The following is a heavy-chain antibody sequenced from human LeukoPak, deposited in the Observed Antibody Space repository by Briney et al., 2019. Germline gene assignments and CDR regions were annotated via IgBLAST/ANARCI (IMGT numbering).Heavy chain of an antibody. D-gene: IGHD1-26*01. CDR2: INSDASTT. CDR3: TRVAGSGSVD. CDR1: GFTFSSYW. Sequence: GGSLRLSCAASGFTFSSYWMHWVRQAPGKGLVWVSRINSDASTTSYADSVRGRFTISRDNAKNTLHLQMNSLRAEDTAVYYCTRVAGSGSVDWGQGTLVTVSS. V-gene: IGHV3-74*01. J-gene: IGHJ4*02.